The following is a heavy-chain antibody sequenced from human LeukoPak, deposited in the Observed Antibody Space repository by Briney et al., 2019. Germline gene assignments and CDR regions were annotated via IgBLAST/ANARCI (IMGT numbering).Heavy chain of an antibody. V-gene: IGHV3-9*01. J-gene: IGHJ6*03. CDR1: GFTFDDYA. CDR2: ISWSSGTI. Sequence: GGSLRLSCAASGFTFDDYAMHWVRQAPGKGLEWVSGISWSSGTIGYADSVKGRFTISRDNSKNTLYLQMNSLRAEDTAVYYCAKGSKEVLFTRDHCMDVWGKGTTVTISS. D-gene: IGHD3-3*01. CDR3: AKGSKEVLFTRDHCMDV.